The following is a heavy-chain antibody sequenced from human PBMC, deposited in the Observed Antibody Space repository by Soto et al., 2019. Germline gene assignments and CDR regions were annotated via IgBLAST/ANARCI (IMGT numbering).Heavy chain of an antibody. CDR1: GFTFSSYA. V-gene: IGHV3-23*01. CDR2: ITGSGGST. Sequence: GGSLRLSCAASGFTFSSYAMSWVRQAPGKGLEWVSAITGSGGSTYYADSVKGRFTISRDNSKNTLYLQMNSLRAEDASVYCCAKAWRSGSSSYYSDYWGQGTLVTVSS. D-gene: IGHD3-10*01. CDR3: AKAWRSGSSSYYSDY. J-gene: IGHJ4*02.